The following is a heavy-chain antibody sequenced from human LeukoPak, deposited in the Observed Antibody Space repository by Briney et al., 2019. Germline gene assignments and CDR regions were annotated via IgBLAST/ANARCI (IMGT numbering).Heavy chain of an antibody. CDR2: IYYSGTT. D-gene: IGHD6-13*01. CDR3: ARGVYIAAAQYGY. CDR1: GGSISSYY. V-gene: IGHV4-59*01. J-gene: IGHJ4*02. Sequence: SETLSLTCAVSGGSISSYYWSWIRQPPGKGLEWIGYIYYSGTTNYNPSLKSRVTIAVDTSKNQFSLKLSSVTAADTAVYYCARGVYIAAAQYGYWGQGTLVTVSS.